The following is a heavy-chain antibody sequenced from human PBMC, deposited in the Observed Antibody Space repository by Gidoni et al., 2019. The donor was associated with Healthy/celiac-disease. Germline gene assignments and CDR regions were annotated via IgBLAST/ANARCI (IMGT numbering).Heavy chain of an antibody. CDR2: IVGSGGST. CDR3: AKGAGWEPMYYFDY. J-gene: IGHJ4*02. V-gene: IGHV3-23*01. Sequence: EVQLLESGGGLVQPGGSLSLSCAASGFTFSCYAMSWVRQAPGKGLGWVSAIVGSGGSTSYADSVKGRFTISRDNSKNTLYLQMNSLRAEDTAVYYCAKGAGWEPMYYFDYWGQGTLVTVSS. D-gene: IGHD1-26*01. CDR1: GFTFSCYA.